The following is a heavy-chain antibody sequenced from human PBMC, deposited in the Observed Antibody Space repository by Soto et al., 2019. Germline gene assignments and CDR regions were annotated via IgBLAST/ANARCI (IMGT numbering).Heavy chain of an antibody. CDR3: ARVGAADYYYYYMDV. V-gene: IGHV4-31*03. D-gene: IGHD6-13*01. CDR1: GGSISSGGYY. CDR2: IYYSGST. J-gene: IGHJ6*03. Sequence: TLSLTCTVSGGSISSGGYYWSWIRQHPGKGLEWIGYIYYSGSTYYHPSLKSRVTISVDTSKNQFPLKLSSVTAADTAVYYCARVGAADYYYYYMDVWGKGTTVTVSS.